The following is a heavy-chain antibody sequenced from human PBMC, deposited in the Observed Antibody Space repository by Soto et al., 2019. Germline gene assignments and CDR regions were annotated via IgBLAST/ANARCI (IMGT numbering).Heavy chain of an antibody. V-gene: IGHV3-11*01. CDR1: GFTLSDSY. Sequence: PGGSLRLSCAASGFTLSDSYMSWIRQAPGKGLEWISYISSSGTIIYDADSVKGRFTVSRGNAKNSLYLQVNSLRAEDTAVYYCARDRTGSWYGRGYHYYGLDVWGQGTTVTVSS. CDR3: ARDRTGSWYGRGYHYYGLDV. CDR2: ISSSGTII. D-gene: IGHD6-13*01. J-gene: IGHJ6*02.